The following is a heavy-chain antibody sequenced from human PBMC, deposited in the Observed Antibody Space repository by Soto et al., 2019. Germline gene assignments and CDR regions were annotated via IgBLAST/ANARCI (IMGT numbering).Heavy chain of an antibody. CDR3: ERVQGRITIFGVVPPGDWFDP. CDR2: IYHSGST. CDR1: GYSISSGYY. J-gene: IGHJ5*02. Sequence: SETLSLTCAVSGYSISSGYYWGWIRQPPGKGLEWIGSIYHSGSTYYNPSLKSRVTISVDTSKNQFSLKLSSVTAADTAVYYGERVQGRITIFGVVPPGDWFDPWGQGTLVTVSS. V-gene: IGHV4-38-2*01. D-gene: IGHD3-3*01.